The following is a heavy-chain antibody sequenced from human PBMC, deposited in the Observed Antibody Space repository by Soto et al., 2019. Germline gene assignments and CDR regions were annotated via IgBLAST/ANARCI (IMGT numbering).Heavy chain of an antibody. J-gene: IGHJ5*02. V-gene: IGHV4-39*01. CDR1: GGSISSSSYY. CDR2: IYYSGST. D-gene: IGHD6-6*01. Sequence: QLQLQESGPGLVKPSKTLSLTCIVSGGSISSSSYYWGWIRQPPGKGLEWIGSIYYSGSTYYNPSLKSRVTISVDTSKNQFSLKLSSVTAADTAVFYCARHRARNWFDPWGQGTLVTVSS. CDR3: ARHRARNWFDP.